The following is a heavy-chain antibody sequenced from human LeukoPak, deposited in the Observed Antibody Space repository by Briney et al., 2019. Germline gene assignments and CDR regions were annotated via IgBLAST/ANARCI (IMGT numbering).Heavy chain of an antibody. V-gene: IGHV3-23*01. Sequence: GRSLRLSCAASGFTFSSYAMSWVRQAPGKGLEWVSAISGSGGSTYYADSVKGRFTISRDNSKNTLYLQMNSLRAEDTAVYYCAKYYVWGSYRPYYFDYWGQGTLVTVSS. CDR2: ISGSGGST. D-gene: IGHD3-16*02. CDR1: GFTFSSYA. J-gene: IGHJ4*02. CDR3: AKYYVWGSYRPYYFDY.